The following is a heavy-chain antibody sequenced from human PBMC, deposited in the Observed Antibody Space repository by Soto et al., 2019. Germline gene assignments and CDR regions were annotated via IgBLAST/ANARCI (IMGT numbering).Heavy chain of an antibody. CDR1: GYTFTGHY. CDR2: INPNSGVT. D-gene: IGHD5-12*01. V-gene: IGHV1-2*04. CDR3: ARAVVTTTPNFDY. J-gene: IGHJ4*02. Sequence: QVQLVQSGAEVKKPGASMKVSCKASGYTFTGHYIHWVRQAPGQGLEWVGWINPNSGVTNYAQKLQGWVTLTRDTSISTAYMELSRLRSDDTALYYCARAVVTTTPNFDYWGQGTLVTVSS.